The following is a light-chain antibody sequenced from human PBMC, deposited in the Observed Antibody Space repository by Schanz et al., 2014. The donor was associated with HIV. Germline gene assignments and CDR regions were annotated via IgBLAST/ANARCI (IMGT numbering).Light chain of an antibody. V-gene: IGLV1-44*01. J-gene: IGLJ3*02. CDR1: SSNIGSNA. CDR3: ATWDDSLNAWV. CDR2: ADI. Sequence: QSVLTQPPSASGTPGQRGTISCSGGSSNIGSNAVSWSHPLPGTAPKLLIQADIQRPSGVPDRFSGSKSGTSASLAISGLQSEDEGDYYCATWDDSLNAWVFGGGTKVTVL.